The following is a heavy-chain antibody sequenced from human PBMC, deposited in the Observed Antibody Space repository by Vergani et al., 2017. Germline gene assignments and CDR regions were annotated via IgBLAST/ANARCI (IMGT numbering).Heavy chain of an antibody. D-gene: IGHD2-21*01. J-gene: IGHJ4*02. CDR2: INPIDSKI. CDR3: TRHVPCGDGACLHFDH. Sequence: EVILVQSGAEVKKPGESLKISCKYSESSFIRNEIAWVRQMSGKGLQWMGNINPIDSKIAYSPSFQGQAIMSLDKSITTAYLQWRSLKASETAIYYCTRHVPCGDGACLHFDHWGKGTQVTVSS. V-gene: IGHV5-51*01. CDR1: ESSFIRNE.